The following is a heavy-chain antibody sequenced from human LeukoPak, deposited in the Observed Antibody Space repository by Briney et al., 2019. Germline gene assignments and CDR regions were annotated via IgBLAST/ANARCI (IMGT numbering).Heavy chain of an antibody. CDR3: ARQYGSYLFDY. CDR1: GGSISSYY. D-gene: IGHD1-26*01. V-gene: IGHV4-4*09. CDR2: IYTSGST. J-gene: IGHJ4*02. Sequence: SETLSLTCTVSGGSISSYYWSWIRQPPGKGLEWIGYIYTSGSTNYSPSLKSRVTISVDTSKNQFSLKLSSVTAADTAVYYCARQYGSYLFDYWGQGTLVTVSS.